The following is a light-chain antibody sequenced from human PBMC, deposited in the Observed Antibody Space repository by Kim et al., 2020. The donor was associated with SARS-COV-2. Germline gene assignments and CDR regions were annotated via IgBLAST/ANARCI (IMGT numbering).Light chain of an antibody. J-gene: IGKJ4*01. CDR1: QSVSTNS. CDR2: SGS. Sequence: SPGERATLSCRASQSVSTNSLAWYQQKPGQAPRLLIYSGSSRASGTPDRFGGSGSGTDFTLTISRLEPEDFAMYYCQQSASLPLTFGGGTKVDIK. CDR3: QQSASLPLT. V-gene: IGKV3-20*01.